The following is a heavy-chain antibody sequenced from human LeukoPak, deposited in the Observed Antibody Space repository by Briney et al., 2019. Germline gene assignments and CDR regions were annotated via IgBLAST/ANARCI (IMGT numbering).Heavy chain of an antibody. CDR1: GGSFSGYY. D-gene: IGHD5-12*01. J-gene: IGHJ4*02. CDR3: ARGYSGYDPFDY. Sequence: PSETLSLTCAVYGGSFSGYYWSWIRQPPGKGRGWIGEINHSGSTNHNPSLKSRVTISVDTSKNQFSLKLSSVTAAATAVYYCARGYSGYDPFDYWGQGTLVTVSS. V-gene: IGHV4-34*01. CDR2: INHSGST.